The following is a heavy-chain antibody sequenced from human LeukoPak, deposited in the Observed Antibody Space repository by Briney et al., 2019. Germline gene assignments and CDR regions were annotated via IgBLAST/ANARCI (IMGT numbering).Heavy chain of an antibody. Sequence: SETLSLTCTVSGVSISSSNSYWGWIRQPPGKGLEWIGSIYYSGNTYYNASLKSRVTISVDTSKNQFSLKLSSVTAADTAVYYCASSFDSSSPFQHWGQGTLVTVSS. V-gene: IGHV4-39*07. CDR2: IYYSGNT. CDR3: ASSFDSSSPFQH. CDR1: GVSISSSNSY. J-gene: IGHJ1*01. D-gene: IGHD6-13*01.